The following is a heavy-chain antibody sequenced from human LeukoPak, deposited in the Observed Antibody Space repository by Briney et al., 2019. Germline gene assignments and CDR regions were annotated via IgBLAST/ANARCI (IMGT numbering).Heavy chain of an antibody. J-gene: IGHJ4*02. CDR3: ARAPDIVVVFDY. V-gene: IGHV4-31*03. D-gene: IGHD2-2*01. CDR2: FYYSGST. Sequence: PSETLSLTCTVSGGSISSGGYYWSWIRQHPGKGLEWIGYFYYSGSTYYNPSLKSRVTISVDTSKNQFSLKLSSVTAADTAVYYCARAPDIVVVFDYWGQGTLVTVSS. CDR1: GGSISSGGYY.